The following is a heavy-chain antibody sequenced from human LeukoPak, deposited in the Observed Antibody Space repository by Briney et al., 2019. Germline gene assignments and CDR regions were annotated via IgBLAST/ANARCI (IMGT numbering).Heavy chain of an antibody. V-gene: IGHV1-2*02. D-gene: IGHD1-26*01. J-gene: IGHJ4*02. CDR3: ATARIVGATNTFDY. CDR1: GYTFTGYY. Sequence: ASVKVSCKASGYTFTGYYMHWVRQAPGQGLEWMGWIDPNSGGTNYAQKFQGRVTMTRDTSISTAYMELSSLRSEDTAVYYCATARIVGATNTFDYWGQGTLVTVSS. CDR2: IDPNSGGT.